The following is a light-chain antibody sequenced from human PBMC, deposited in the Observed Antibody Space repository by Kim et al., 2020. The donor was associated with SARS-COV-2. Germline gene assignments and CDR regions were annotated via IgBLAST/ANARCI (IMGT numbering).Light chain of an antibody. V-gene: IGKV3-15*01. J-gene: IGKJ4*01. CDR2: DAS. CDR3: QQYDQWPFT. Sequence: EVVLTQSPATLSVSPGESVTLSCRASQSVHRNLAWYQQKPGQAPSLLIDDASTRATGIPARISGSGSGTEFTLTISSLQPDDSAVYYCQQYDQWPFTFGGGTKVDIK. CDR1: QSVHRN.